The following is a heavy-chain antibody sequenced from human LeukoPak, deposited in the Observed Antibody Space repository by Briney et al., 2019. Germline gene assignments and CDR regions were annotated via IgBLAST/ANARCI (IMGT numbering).Heavy chain of an antibody. CDR1: GFTFSTYG. Sequence: AGGSLRLSCAASGFTFSTYGMHWVRQAPGKGLEGVAFIRYDGSNKYYADSVKGRFTISRDNSKNTLYLQMNSLRAEDTAVYYCAKDSRSSWGYYYMDVWGKGTTVTISS. CDR2: IRYDGSNK. J-gene: IGHJ6*03. CDR3: AKDSRSSWGYYYMDV. D-gene: IGHD6-13*01. V-gene: IGHV3-30*02.